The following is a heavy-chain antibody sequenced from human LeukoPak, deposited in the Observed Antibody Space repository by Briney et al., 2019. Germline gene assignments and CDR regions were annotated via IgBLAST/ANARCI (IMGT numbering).Heavy chain of an antibody. CDR2: ISGSGGST. D-gene: IGHD6-19*01. CDR3: AKEGAASSGWYGDAFDI. J-gene: IGHJ3*02. Sequence: PGGALRLSCAASGFTLSSYALSWVRPAPGEGLGWVSPISGSGGSTYYADSVKGRFTISRDNSKNTLYLQMNSLRAEDTAVYYCAKEGAASSGWYGDAFDIWGQGTMVTVSS. V-gene: IGHV3-23*01. CDR1: GFTLSSYA.